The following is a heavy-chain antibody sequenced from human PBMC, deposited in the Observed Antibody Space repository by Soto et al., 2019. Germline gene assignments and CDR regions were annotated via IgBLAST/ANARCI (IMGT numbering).Heavy chain of an antibody. CDR1: GFAFSNAW. CDR3: AAGTGRTDFDY. V-gene: IGHV3-15*01. D-gene: IGHD2-2*01. Sequence: EVQLVESGGGLVKPGGSLRLSCAASGFAFSNAWMSWVRQATGKGLEWVGRIISKTDGGATDYTAPVKDRFIMSRDDSRNTLYLQMNSLKTEDTAVYYCAAGTGRTDFDYWGQGTLVTVSS. J-gene: IGHJ4*02. CDR2: IISKTDGGAT.